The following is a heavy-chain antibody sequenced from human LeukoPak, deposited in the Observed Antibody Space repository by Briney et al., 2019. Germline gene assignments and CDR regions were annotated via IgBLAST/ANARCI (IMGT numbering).Heavy chain of an antibody. D-gene: IGHD2-15*01. J-gene: IGHJ6*03. V-gene: IGHV3-48*04. CDR2: ISSSGSTI. Sequence: PGGSLRLSCAASGFTFSSCWMSWVRQAPGKGLEWVSYISSSGSTIYYADSVKGRFTISRDNAKNSLYLQMNSLRAEDTAVYYCARSHCSGGSCYSESADYYYYYMDVWGKGTTVTISS. CDR1: GFTFSSCW. CDR3: ARSHCSGGSCYSESADYYYYYMDV.